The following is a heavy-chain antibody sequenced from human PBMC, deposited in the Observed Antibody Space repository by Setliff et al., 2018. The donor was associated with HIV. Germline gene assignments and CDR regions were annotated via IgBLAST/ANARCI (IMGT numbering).Heavy chain of an antibody. J-gene: IGHJ4*02. V-gene: IGHV4-4*09. D-gene: IGHD1-26*01. CDR3: ARRGSYSSPETL. CDR2: IYTSGST. CDR1: GGSITNYY. Sequence: KTSETLSLTCTVSGGSITNYYWSWIRQPPGKGLQWIGYIYTSGSTNYNPSLKSRVTISVDMSKNQFSLKVSSVTAADTAVYYCARRGSYSSPETLWGQGTLVTVSS.